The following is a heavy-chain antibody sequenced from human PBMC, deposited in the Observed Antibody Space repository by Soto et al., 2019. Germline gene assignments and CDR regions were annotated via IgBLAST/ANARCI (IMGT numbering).Heavy chain of an antibody. J-gene: IGHJ1*01. CDR3: AKDRRRYCSGGSCYSDFQH. Sequence: GGSLRLSCAASGFTFSSYGMHWVRQAPGKGLEWVAVISYDGSNKYYADSVKGRFTISRDNSKNTLYLQMNSLRAEDTAVYYCAKDRRRYCSGGSCYSDFQHWGQGTLVTVSS. CDR2: ISYDGSNK. D-gene: IGHD2-15*01. CDR1: GFTFSSYG. V-gene: IGHV3-30*18.